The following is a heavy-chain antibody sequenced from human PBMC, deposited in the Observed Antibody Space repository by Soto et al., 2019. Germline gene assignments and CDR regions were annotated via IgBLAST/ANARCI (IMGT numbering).Heavy chain of an antibody. J-gene: IGHJ6*02. Sequence: QVQLVESGGGVVQPGRSLRLSCAASGFTFSSYAMHWVRQAPGKGLEWVAVISYDGSNKYYADSVKSRFTISRDNSKNTLYLQMNSLRAEDTAVYYCAREPPSDPYYYYGMDVWGQGTTVTVSS. CDR1: GFTFSSYA. CDR3: AREPPSDPYYYYGMDV. V-gene: IGHV3-30-3*01. D-gene: IGHD2-2*01. CDR2: ISYDGSNK.